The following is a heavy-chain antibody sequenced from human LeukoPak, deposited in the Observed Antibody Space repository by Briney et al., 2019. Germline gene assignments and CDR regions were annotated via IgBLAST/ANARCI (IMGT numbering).Heavy chain of an antibody. CDR2: ISGSRGST. CDR1: GLTFSSYA. D-gene: IGHD3-22*01. V-gene: IGHV3-23*01. J-gene: IGHJ4*02. CDR3: AVPYLVNSSGYYPALGC. Sequence: GGSLRLSCAASGLTFSSYAMSWVRQAPGKGLEWVSAISGSRGSTYYADSVKGRFTISRDNSKNSLLLQMNSLSSDVTTVYDCAVPYLVNSSGYYPALGCWGQGTLVTVSS.